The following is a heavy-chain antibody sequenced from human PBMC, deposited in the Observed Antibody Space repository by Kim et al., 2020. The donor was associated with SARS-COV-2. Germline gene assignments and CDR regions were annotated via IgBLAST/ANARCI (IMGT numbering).Heavy chain of an antibody. Sequence: SRVTISVDTSKNQFSLKLSSVTAAETAVYYCARGRSTMIVVVISPPWFDPWGQGTLVTVSS. J-gene: IGHJ5*02. D-gene: IGHD3-22*01. CDR3: ARGRSTMIVVVISPPWFDP. V-gene: IGHV4-34*01.